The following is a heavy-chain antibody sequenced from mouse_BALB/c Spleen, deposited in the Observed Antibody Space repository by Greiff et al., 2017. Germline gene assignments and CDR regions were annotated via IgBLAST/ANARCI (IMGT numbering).Heavy chain of an antibody. CDR3: ARRGSYDGYPSY. D-gene: IGHD2-3*01. CDR2: INPSTGYT. Sequence: VKLVESGAELAKPGASVKMSCKASGYTFTSYWMHWVKQRPGQGLEWIGYINPSTGYTEYNQKFKDKATLTADKSSSTAYMQLSSLTSEDSAVYYCARRGSYDGYPSYWGQGTLVTVSA. CDR1: GYTFTSYW. J-gene: IGHJ3*01. V-gene: IGHV1-7*01.